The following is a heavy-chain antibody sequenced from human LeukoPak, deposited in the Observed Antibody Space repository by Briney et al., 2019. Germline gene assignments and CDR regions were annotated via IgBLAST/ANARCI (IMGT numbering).Heavy chain of an antibody. CDR3: TRDRYCSGGSCLDAFDI. CDR1: GFTFGDYA. V-gene: IGHV3-49*04. D-gene: IGHD2-15*01. Sequence: PGGSLRLSCTTSGFTFGDYAMGWVRQAPGKGLECVAFIRSKAYGGTTEYAASVKGRFTISRDDSKSIAYLQMNSVKTEDTAVYYCTRDRYCSGGSCLDAFDIWGQGTMVTVSS. J-gene: IGHJ3*02. CDR2: IRSKAYGGTT.